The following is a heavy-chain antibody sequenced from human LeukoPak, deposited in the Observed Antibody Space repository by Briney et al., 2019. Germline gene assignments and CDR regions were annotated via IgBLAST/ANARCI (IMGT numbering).Heavy chain of an antibody. CDR1: GFTFDDYA. V-gene: IGHV3-9*03. CDR2: ITWNSVSI. J-gene: IGHJ4*02. Sequence: PGGSLRLSCAASGFTFDDYAMHWGRQAPGKGLEWVSGITWNSVSIGYADSVKGRFTISRDNAKNSLYLQMNSLRAEDMALYYCAKDIFSGTSGWYYFDYWGQGTLVTVSS. CDR3: AKDIFSGTSGWYYFDY. D-gene: IGHD6-19*01.